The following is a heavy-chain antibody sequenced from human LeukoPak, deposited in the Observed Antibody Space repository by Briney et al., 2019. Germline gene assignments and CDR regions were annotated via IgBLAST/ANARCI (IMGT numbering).Heavy chain of an antibody. CDR2: ISNDGGGT. D-gene: IGHD3-22*01. J-gene: IGHJ5*02. CDR1: GFIFNNYG. V-gene: IGHV3-23*01. Sequence: GGSLRLSCAASGFIFNNYGLIWVRQAPGKGPQWVSAISNDGGGTTYADFVKGRFTISRDNSKNTLFLHMNSLRAEDTALYYCAKGGSGYFADLWGQGTLVTLSS. CDR3: AKGGSGYFADL.